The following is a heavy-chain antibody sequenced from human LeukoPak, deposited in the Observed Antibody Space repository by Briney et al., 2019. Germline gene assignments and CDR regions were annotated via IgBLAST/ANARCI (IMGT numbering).Heavy chain of an antibody. V-gene: IGHV5-51*01. CDR3: ARSRRYTYGYVDY. Sequence: GEYLKISCEVSGYSFTSHWIGWVRQMPGKGLEWMGIIYPGDSETRYSPSFQGQVTISVDKSISTAYLQWSSLKASDTAMYYCARSRRYTYGYVDYWGQGTLVTVSS. J-gene: IGHJ4*02. D-gene: IGHD5-18*01. CDR1: GYSFTSHW. CDR2: IYPGDSET.